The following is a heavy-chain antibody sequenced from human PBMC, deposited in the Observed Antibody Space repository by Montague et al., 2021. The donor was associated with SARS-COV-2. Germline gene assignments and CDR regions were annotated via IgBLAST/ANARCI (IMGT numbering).Heavy chain of an antibody. J-gene: IGHJ6*03. CDR1: GTSFSGYY. CDR3: ARLRDGVVPSPILGVGPYYSSYYMKA. Sequence: SETLSLTCAVHGTSFSGYYWNWIRQPPGKGLEWIGEINHGGSTKYSPSLKSRLTISADTSKNQFSLKLTSVAAADTAVYYCARLRDGVVPSPILGVGPYYSSYYMKAGGEGPRSPSP. V-gene: IGHV4-34*01. CDR2: INHGGST. D-gene: IGHD3-10*01.